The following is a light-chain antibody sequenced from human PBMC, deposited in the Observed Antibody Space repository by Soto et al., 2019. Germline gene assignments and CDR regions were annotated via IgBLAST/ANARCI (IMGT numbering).Light chain of an antibody. CDR1: SSDVGGYKF. CDR2: EVI. V-gene: IGLV2-8*01. Sequence: QSALTQPPSASGSPGQSVTISCTGTSSDVGGYKFVSWYQQHPGKAPKLIIYEVIKRPSGVPDRFSGSKSGNTASLTVSGLQAEDEGDYYCSSYGGRNNLVFGGGTQLTVL. J-gene: IGLJ2*01. CDR3: SSYGGRNNLV.